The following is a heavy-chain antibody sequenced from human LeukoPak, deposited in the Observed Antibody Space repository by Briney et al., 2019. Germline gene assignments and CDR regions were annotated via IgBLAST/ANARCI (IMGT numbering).Heavy chain of an antibody. J-gene: IGHJ4*02. Sequence: GGSLRLSCVASGLTIGSRYMNWVRQAPGKGLEWVANIKQDGGEKYYVDSVKGRFTISRDNAKNALYLQMNSLRAEDTAVYYCARRYFDYWGQGTLVTVSS. CDR2: IKQDGGEK. CDR1: GLTIGSRY. CDR3: ARRYFDY. V-gene: IGHV3-7*03.